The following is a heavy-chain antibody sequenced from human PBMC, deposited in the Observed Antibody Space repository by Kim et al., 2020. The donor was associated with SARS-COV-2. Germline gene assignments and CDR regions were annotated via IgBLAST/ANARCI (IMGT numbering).Heavy chain of an antibody. V-gene: IGHV3-74*01. CDR1: GFAFSSYR. CDR3: ARDGPAASIYLDY. D-gene: IGHD2-2*01. CDR2: INSDGSST. Sequence: GGSLRLSCAASGFAFSSYRMHWVRQAPGKGLVWVSRINSDGSSTSYADSVKGRFTISRDNAKNTLYLQMNSLRAEDTAVYYCARDGPAASIYLDYWGQGTLVTVSS. J-gene: IGHJ4*02.